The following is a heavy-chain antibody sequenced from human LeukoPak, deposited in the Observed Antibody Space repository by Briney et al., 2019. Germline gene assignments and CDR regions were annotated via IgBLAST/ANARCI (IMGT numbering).Heavy chain of an antibody. CDR2: ISYDGSNK. D-gene: IGHD1-26*01. Sequence: RPLRLSCVASVGTFVINAGAGAGHPPGRGREWVADISYDGSNKYYADSVKGRFTISRDNSKNKLYLQMNSLRAEDTAVYYCAKDEDSGIYFGFDYWGEGTLVTVSS. V-gene: IGHV3-30*04. CDR3: AKDEDSGIYFGFDY. J-gene: IGHJ4*02. CDR1: VGTFVINA.